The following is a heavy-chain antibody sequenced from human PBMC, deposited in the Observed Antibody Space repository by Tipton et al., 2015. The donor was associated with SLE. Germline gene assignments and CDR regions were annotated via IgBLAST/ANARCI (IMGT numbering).Heavy chain of an antibody. D-gene: IGHD2-2*01. J-gene: IGHJ6*04. Sequence: QSGPEVKKPGESLKISCKGSGYSFTSYWIGWVRQMPGKGLEWMGIIYPGDSDTRYSPSFQGQVTISADKSISTAYLQWSSLKASETAMYYCARRVVPAACDVDDWGKGTTVTVSS. CDR3: ARRVVPAACDVDD. V-gene: IGHV5-51*03. CDR1: GYSFTSYW. CDR2: IYPGDSDT.